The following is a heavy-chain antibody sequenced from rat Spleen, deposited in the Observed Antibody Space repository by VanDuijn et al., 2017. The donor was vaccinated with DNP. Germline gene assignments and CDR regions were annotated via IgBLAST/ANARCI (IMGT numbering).Heavy chain of an antibody. CDR1: GFSLSTYGMS. V-gene: IGHV8-28*01. CDR3: ARRGLGTTPFDY. CDR2: IWWNDDK. D-gene: IGHD1-5*01. Sequence: QVTLKESGPGILQPSQTLTLTCSLSGFSLSTYGMSVGWIRQSSGQGLEWLAHIWWNDDKFYNPSLKNRLIISKATSNNKAFLKIIDWDTADTAVYYCARRGLGTTPFDYWGQGVMVTVSS. J-gene: IGHJ2*01.